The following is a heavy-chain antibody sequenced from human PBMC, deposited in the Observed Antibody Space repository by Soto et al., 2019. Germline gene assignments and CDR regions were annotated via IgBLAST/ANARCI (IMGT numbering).Heavy chain of an antibody. Sequence: SVKVSCKTSGGTFTRYAINWVRQAPGQGLEWMGGIIVVLGTRHYAQKFQGRVTITADVSTSTAYMELSSLRSDDTAVYYCARVIDPTVSYYFDYWGQGTLVTVSS. V-gene: IGHV1-69*13. CDR3: ARVIDPTVSYYFDY. CDR2: IIVVLGTR. CDR1: GGTFTRYA. J-gene: IGHJ4*02. D-gene: IGHD1-1*01.